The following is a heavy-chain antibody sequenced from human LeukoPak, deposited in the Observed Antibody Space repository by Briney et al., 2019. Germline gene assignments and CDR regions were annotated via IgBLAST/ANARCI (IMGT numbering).Heavy chain of an antibody. Sequence: PGGSLRLSCEASGFTFSSYGMHWVRQAPGKGLEWVAVISFDGSNEYYADSVKGRFAISRDNSKNTLYLQMNSLRPEDTAVYYCAREFLWLDYWGQGTLVTVSS. J-gene: IGHJ4*02. CDR3: AREFLWLDY. CDR1: GFTFSSYG. D-gene: IGHD3-10*01. V-gene: IGHV3-30*03. CDR2: ISFDGSNE.